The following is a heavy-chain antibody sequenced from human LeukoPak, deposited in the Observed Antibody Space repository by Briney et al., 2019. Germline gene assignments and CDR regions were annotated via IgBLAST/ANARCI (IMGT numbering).Heavy chain of an antibody. D-gene: IGHD6-19*01. CDR3: ARLGVRIAVAGQDY. V-gene: IGHV4-59*08. J-gene: IGHJ4*02. CDR1: GGSISSYY. Sequence: PSETLSLTCTVSGGSISSYYWSWIRQPPGKGLEWIGYIYYSGSTYYNPSLKSRVTISVDTSKNQFSLKLSSVTAADTAVYYCARLGVRIAVAGQDYWGQGTLVTVSS. CDR2: IYYSGST.